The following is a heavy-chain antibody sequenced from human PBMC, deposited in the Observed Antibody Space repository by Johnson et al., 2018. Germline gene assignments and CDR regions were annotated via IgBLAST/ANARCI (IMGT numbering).Heavy chain of an antibody. CDR2: ISSGGTI. CDR1: GFTVSGNY. V-gene: IGHV3-66*02. J-gene: IGHJ1*01. D-gene: IGHD3-22*01. Sequence: VQLVESGGGLVQPGGSLRLSCAASGFTVSGNYMSWVRQAPGRGLEWVSVISSGGTIYYADYVKGRFTISRDNSKNTLYLQMNSLRAEDTAVYYCARAYYYDSSPFQHWGQGTLVTVSS. CDR3: ARAYYYDSSPFQH.